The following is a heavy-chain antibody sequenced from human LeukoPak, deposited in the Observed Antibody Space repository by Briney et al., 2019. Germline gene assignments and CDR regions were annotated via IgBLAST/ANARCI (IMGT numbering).Heavy chain of an antibody. CDR1: GGTFTSYA. Sequence: SVKVSCKASGGTFTSYAISWVRQAPGQGLEWMGGIIPIFGTANYAQKFQGRVTITADESTSTAYMELSSLRSEDTAVYYCARASSSSSWVLPYDYWGQGTLVTVSS. V-gene: IGHV1-69*13. CDR2: IIPIFGTA. J-gene: IGHJ4*02. CDR3: ARASSSSSWVLPYDY. D-gene: IGHD6-13*01.